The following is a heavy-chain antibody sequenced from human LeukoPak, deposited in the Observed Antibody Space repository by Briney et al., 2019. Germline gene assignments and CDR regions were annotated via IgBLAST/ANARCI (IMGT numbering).Heavy chain of an antibody. V-gene: IGHV3-20*01. J-gene: IGHJ4*02. CDR2: INWNGDST. CDR1: GFSFDDYG. Sequence: GGSLRLSCAASGFSFDDYGLTWVRQAPGKGLEWVSGINWNGDSTDYADSVKGRFTISRDNAKNSLYLQMNSLRAEDTALYHCARDLRVVITGSFDSWGQGTLVTVSS. CDR3: ARDLRVVITGSFDS. D-gene: IGHD3-22*01.